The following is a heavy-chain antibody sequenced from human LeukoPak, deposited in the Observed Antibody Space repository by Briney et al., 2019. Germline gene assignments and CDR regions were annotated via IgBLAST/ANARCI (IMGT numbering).Heavy chain of an antibody. CDR1: GYTFTGYY. CDR2: INPNSGGT. Sequence: ASVKVSCKASGYTFTGYYMHWVRQAPGQGLEWMGWINPNSGGTNYAQKFQGRVTMTRDTSISTAYMELSRLRSDDTAVYYCAREGRYSGYDPPAFDIWGQGTMVTVSS. J-gene: IGHJ3*02. D-gene: IGHD5-12*01. V-gene: IGHV1-2*02. CDR3: AREGRYSGYDPPAFDI.